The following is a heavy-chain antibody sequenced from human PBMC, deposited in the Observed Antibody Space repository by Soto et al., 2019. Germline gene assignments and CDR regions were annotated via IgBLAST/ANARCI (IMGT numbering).Heavy chain of an antibody. CDR2: ISSSGSTI. Sequence: PGGPLRLSCAASGFTFSSYEMNWVRQAPGKGLEWVSYISSSGSTIYYADSVKGRFTISRDNAKNSLYLQMNSLRAEDTAVYYCARQYYDFWSGYPIPTWFDPWGQGTLVTVSS. D-gene: IGHD3-3*01. CDR3: ARQYYDFWSGYPIPTWFDP. V-gene: IGHV3-48*03. CDR1: GFTFSSYE. J-gene: IGHJ5*02.